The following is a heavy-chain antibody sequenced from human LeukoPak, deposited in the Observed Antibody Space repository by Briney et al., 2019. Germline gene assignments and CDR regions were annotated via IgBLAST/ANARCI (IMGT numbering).Heavy chain of an antibody. CDR1: GYPSTSYG. CDR3: ARETAGGGSWQPFDY. D-gene: IGHD6-13*01. Sequence: ASVKVSCKASGYPSTSYGISWVRQAPGQGLEWMGWISPYNGDTNYEQKLQGRVTMTTDTSTSTVYMELRSLRSDDTAVYYCARETAGGGSWQPFDYWGQGTLVTVSS. J-gene: IGHJ4*02. CDR2: ISPYNGDT. V-gene: IGHV1-18*01.